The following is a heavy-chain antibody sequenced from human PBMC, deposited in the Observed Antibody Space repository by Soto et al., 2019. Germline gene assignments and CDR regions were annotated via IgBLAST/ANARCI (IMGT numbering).Heavy chain of an antibody. V-gene: IGHV1-69*02. D-gene: IGHD3-16*01. CDR1: GGTFSSYT. CDR2: IIPILGIA. Sequence: QVQLVQSGAEVKKPGSSVKVSCKASGGTFSSYTISWVRQAPGQGLEWMGRIIPILGIANYAQKFQGRVTITAAKSTSTDYMDLSSLRSEDTAVYYSAGGDDAFDIWGKGTMVTVSS. CDR3: AGGDDAFDI. J-gene: IGHJ3*02.